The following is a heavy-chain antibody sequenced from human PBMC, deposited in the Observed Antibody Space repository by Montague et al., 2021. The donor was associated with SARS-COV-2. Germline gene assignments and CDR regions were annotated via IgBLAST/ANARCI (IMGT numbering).Heavy chain of an antibody. CDR2: IYHTGST. CDR3: ARVKRGYYYGLGVSAHFDY. V-gene: IGHV4-4*02. J-gene: IGHJ4*02. CDR1: GDSISTDNW. D-gene: IGHD3-10*01. Sequence: SETLSLTCVVSGDSISTDNWWTWVRLPPGKGLEWVGEIYHTGSTKYKPSLKSRVSMSVDKSWHQFSLRLTSVTAADTAIYYCARVKRGYYYGLGVSAHFDYWGQGTLVTVSS.